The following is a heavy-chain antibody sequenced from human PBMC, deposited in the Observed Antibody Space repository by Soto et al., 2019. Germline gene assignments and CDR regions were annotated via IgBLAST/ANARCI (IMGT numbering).Heavy chain of an antibody. Sequence: QVQLVESGGGVVQPGRSLRLSCAASGFTFSSYGMHWVRQAPGKGLEWVAVISYDGSNKYYADSVKGRFTISRDNSKNPLYLQMNSLRAEDTAVYYCAGVGGWPSPDGGGYFDRWGRGTLVTVSS. CDR1: GFTFSSYG. D-gene: IGHD6-19*01. CDR2: ISYDGSNK. CDR3: AGVGGWPSPDGGGYFDR. V-gene: IGHV3-30*03. J-gene: IGHJ2*01.